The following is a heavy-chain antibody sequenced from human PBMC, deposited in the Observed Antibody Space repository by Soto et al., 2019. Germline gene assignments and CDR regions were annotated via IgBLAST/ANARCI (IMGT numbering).Heavy chain of an antibody. V-gene: IGHV4-30-4*01. CDR1: GDSISNGDYY. CDR3: ASCYLY. J-gene: IGHJ4*02. Sequence: SETLSLTCTVSGDSISNGDYYWSWIRQPPGRGLEWIGYIDSSGSTYYNPSLKSRLTMPVDMSKNQFSLRLTSVTATDTAVYYCASCYLYWGQGLLVTVSS. D-gene: IGHD3-16*02. CDR2: IDSSGST.